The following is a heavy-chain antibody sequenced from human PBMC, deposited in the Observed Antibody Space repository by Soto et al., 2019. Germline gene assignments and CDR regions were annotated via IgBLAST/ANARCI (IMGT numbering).Heavy chain of an antibody. V-gene: IGHV1-18*01. CDR1: GYTFTNSG. Sequence: QVQLVQSGAEVKKPGASVKVSCKASGYTFTNSGFSWVRQAPGQGLEWVGWIRVNNGDTHYAQKLQGRDTMTTATSTSTDFRELRRLRSDDRDVDDCARYFGYGDFDVHYWGEGSLIAVSS. CDR2: IRVNNGDT. D-gene: IGHD4-17*01. CDR3: ARYFGYGDFDVHY. J-gene: IGHJ4*02.